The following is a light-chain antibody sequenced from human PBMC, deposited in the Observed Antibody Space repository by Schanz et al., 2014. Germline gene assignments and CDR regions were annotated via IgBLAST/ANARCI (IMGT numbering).Light chain of an antibody. CDR2: ESS. Sequence: QSALTQPASVSGSPRQSITISCTGTSSDVGSYDLVSWYQQHPGKAPKLMIYESSKRPSGVSNRFSGSKSGNTASLTISGLQAEDEADYFCSSYTSTSTLFVFGSGTKLTVL. J-gene: IGLJ1*01. CDR1: SSDVGSYDL. CDR3: SSYTSTSTLFV. V-gene: IGLV2-14*02.